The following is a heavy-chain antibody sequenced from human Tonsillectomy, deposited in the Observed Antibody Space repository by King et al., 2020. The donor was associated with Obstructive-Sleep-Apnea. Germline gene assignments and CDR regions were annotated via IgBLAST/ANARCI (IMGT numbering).Heavy chain of an antibody. CDR2: INGGSGQT. Sequence: QLVQSGAEVKKPGASVKVSCRASGYTFTSYAMHWVRQAPGERPEWMGWINGGSGQTEHSQTFQDRVTITRDISADTAFMELTSLTSEDTAVYDCARWILVVPGAQPLGLDSWGQGTLVTVSS. D-gene: IGHD3-3*01. CDR3: ARWILVVPGAQPLGLDS. CDR1: GYTFTSYA. J-gene: IGHJ4*02. V-gene: IGHV1-3*01.